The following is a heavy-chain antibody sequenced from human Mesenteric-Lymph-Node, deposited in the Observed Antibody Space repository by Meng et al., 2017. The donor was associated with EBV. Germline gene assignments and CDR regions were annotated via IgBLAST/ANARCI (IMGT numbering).Heavy chain of an antibody. CDR2: INHSGST. CDR1: GGSFSGYY. D-gene: IGHD2-2*01. CDR3: ARVRCSSTSCLGWFDP. Sequence: QVQLQQWGAGLLKPSEXLSLSCAVYGGSFSGYYWSWIRQPPGKGLEWIGEINHSGSTNYNPSLKSRVTISVDTSKNQFSLKLSSVTAADTAVYYCARVRCSSTSCLGWFDPWGQGTLVTVSS. J-gene: IGHJ5*02. V-gene: IGHV4-34*01.